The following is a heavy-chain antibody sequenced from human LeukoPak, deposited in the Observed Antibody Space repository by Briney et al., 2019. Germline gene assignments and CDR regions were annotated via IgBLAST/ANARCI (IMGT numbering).Heavy chain of an antibody. CDR1: GFTLNTNY. Sequence: GRSLRLSCAASGFTLNTNYMNWVRQVPGKGLEWVSVIYAGGNTYYADSVKERFTISRDNSRNTLYLQMNSLRGDDTAVYYCAREVYSSTWFDLWGQGTLVTVSS. CDR2: IYAGGNT. CDR3: AREVYSSTWFDL. J-gene: IGHJ4*02. V-gene: IGHV3-66*01. D-gene: IGHD6-13*01.